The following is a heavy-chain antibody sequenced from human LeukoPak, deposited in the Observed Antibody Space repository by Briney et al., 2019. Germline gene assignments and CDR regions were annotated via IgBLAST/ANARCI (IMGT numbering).Heavy chain of an antibody. CDR3: AKDFRIGYSAHFDY. V-gene: IGHV3-23*01. Sequence: GGSLRLSCVGSGFTFRSHAMSWVRQAPEKVLEFVPGIYENGGTTYYADSVKGRFSISRDNSKNTLYLQMDSLRGEDTAVYYCAKDFRIGYSAHFDYWGQGALVTVSS. J-gene: IGHJ4*02. D-gene: IGHD2-21*01. CDR1: GFTFRSHA. CDR2: IYENGGTT.